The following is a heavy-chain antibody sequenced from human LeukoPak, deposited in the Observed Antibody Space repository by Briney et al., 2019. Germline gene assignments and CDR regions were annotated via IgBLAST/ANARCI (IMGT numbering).Heavy chain of an antibody. Sequence: ASVKVSCKASGYTFTGYYMHWVRQAPGQGLEWMGWINPNSGGTNYAQKFQGRVTMTRDTSISTAYMELSRLRSDDTAVYYCARVLNVLRYFDWLSEGFDYWGQGTLVTVSS. CDR3: ARVLNVLRYFDWLSEGFDY. J-gene: IGHJ4*02. CDR2: INPNSGGT. CDR1: GYTFTGYY. D-gene: IGHD3-9*01. V-gene: IGHV1-2*02.